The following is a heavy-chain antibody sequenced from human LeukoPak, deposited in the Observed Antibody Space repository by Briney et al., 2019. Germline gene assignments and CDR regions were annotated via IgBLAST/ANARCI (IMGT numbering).Heavy chain of an antibody. D-gene: IGHD3-3*01. Sequence: GGPLRLSCAASGFTFSSYSMNWVRQAPGQGLEWVSYISSSSSTIYYADSVKGRFTISRDNAKNSLYLQMNSLRAEDTAVYYCARGPYDFWSGPFDYWGQGTLVTVPS. CDR2: ISSSSSTI. CDR1: GFTFSSYS. J-gene: IGHJ4*02. CDR3: ARGPYDFWSGPFDY. V-gene: IGHV3-48*01.